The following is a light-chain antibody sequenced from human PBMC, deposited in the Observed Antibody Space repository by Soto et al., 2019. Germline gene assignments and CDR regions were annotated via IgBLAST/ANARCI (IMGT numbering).Light chain of an antibody. CDR3: VSYTGKSASYV. Sequence: QSALAQPASVSVSPGQSITISCTGTSSDVGGYNYVAWYQQHPGKAPKLIIYEVTNRPSGVSYRFSASKSGNTASLTISGLQSEDEADYYCVSYTGKSASYVFGTGTKVTVL. V-gene: IGLV2-14*01. J-gene: IGLJ1*01. CDR2: EVT. CDR1: SSDVGGYNY.